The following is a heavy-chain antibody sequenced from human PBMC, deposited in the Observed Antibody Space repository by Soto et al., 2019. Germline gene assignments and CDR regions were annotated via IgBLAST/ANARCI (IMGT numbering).Heavy chain of an antibody. CDR2: INHSGNT. CDR3: ARHHVRGRTIAGAAEF. J-gene: IGHJ4*02. Sequence: NPSETLSLTCAVYGGSLSGYYWSWIRQPPGKALEWLGEINHSGNTNYNPSLKSRVTISVDTSKNQLFLNLSSVTAADTAMYYCARHHVRGRTIAGAAEFWGQGTLVTVSS. CDR1: GGSLSGYY. V-gene: IGHV4-34*01. D-gene: IGHD1-26*01.